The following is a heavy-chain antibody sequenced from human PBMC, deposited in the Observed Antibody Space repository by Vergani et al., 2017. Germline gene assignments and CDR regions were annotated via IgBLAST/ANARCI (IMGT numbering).Heavy chain of an antibody. D-gene: IGHD3-22*01. J-gene: IGHJ4*02. CDR2: FDPEHGEV. CDR3: AIVTDYYDSSGDYLDY. V-gene: IGHV1-24*01. CDR1: GYSLTELT. Sequence: QVQLVQSGSEVRKPGASVKVSCQVSGYSLTELTIHWVRQAPGKGLEWMGGFDPEHGEVTFAHHFQGRVTMTEGRSTDTAYMELGSLRPEDTALYYFAIVTDYYDSSGDYLDYWGQGTLVTVSS.